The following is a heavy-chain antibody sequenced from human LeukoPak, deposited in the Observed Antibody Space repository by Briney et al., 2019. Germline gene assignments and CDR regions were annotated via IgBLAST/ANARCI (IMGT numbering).Heavy chain of an antibody. D-gene: IGHD1-26*01. CDR1: GFTFSSYG. J-gene: IGHJ5*02. V-gene: IGHV3-33*01. Sequence: VRSLRLSCAASGFTFSSYGMHWVRQAPGKGLEWVAVIWYDGSKQDYADSVKGRFTISRDNSKNTLFLQMNSLRVEDTAVYYCVREIWYSSAKTFDPWGQGTLVTVSS. CDR2: IWYDGSKQ. CDR3: VREIWYSSAKTFDP.